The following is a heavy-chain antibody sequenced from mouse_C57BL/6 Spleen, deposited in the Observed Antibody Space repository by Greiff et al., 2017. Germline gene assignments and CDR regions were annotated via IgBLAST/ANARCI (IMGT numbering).Heavy chain of an antibody. V-gene: IGHV5-17*01. Sequence: EVKVVQSGGGLVKPGGSLKLSCAASGFTFSDYGMHWVRQAPEKGLEWVAYISSGSSTIYYADTVKGRFTISRDNAKNTLFLQMTSLRSEDTAMYYCARGPHYYAMDDWGQGTSVTVSS. CDR2: ISSGSSTI. CDR3: ARGPHYYAMDD. CDR1: GFTFSDYG. J-gene: IGHJ4*01.